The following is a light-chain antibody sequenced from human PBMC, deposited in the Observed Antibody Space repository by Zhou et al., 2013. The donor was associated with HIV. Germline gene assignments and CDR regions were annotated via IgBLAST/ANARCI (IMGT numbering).Light chain of an antibody. Sequence: EIVLTQSPGTLSLSPGERATLSCRASQTVSSTYLAWYQHKSGQAPRLLIYGASSRATGIPDRFSGSGSGTEFALTISRLEPEDFAVYYCQQYGSSPWTFGHGTKVEIK. J-gene: IGKJ1*01. CDR1: QTVSSTY. CDR2: GAS. V-gene: IGKV3-20*01. CDR3: QQYGSSPWT.